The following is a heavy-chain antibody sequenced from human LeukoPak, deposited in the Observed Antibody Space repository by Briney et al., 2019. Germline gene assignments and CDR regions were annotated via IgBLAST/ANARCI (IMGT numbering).Heavy chain of an antibody. Sequence: GGSLRLPCAASGLTFSTYWLHWVRQAPGKGLAWVARINPDGSIRTYANSVQGRVTISRDTAKDTLFLQMNSLRAEDTAVYYCAREARVGGALQYWGQGTPVTVSS. CDR3: AREARVGGALQY. CDR1: GLTFSTYW. CDR2: INPDGSIR. J-gene: IGHJ4*02. V-gene: IGHV3-74*03. D-gene: IGHD1-26*01.